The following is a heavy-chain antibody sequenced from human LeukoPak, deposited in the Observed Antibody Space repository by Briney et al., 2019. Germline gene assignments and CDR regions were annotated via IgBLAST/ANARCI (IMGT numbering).Heavy chain of an antibody. Sequence: GGSLRLSCAASGFTFSSYAMHWVRQAPGKGLEWVAVISYDGSNKYYADSVKGRFTISRDNSKNTLYLQMNSLKTEDTAVYYCTRFSSVGALGDVWGKGTTVTVSS. CDR3: TRFSSVGALGDV. V-gene: IGHV3-30*04. CDR1: GFTFSSYA. D-gene: IGHD1-26*01. CDR2: ISYDGSNK. J-gene: IGHJ6*04.